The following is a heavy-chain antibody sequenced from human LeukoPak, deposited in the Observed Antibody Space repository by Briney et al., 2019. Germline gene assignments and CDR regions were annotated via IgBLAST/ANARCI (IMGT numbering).Heavy chain of an antibody. CDR2: IYYSGST. CDR1: GGSISSGGYY. Sequence: PSETLSLTCTVSGGSISSGGYYWSWIRLHPGKGLEWIGYIYYSGSTYYNPSLKSRVTISVDTSKNQFSLKLSSVTAADTAVYYCARARTTVTTFRFDYWGQGTLVTVSS. J-gene: IGHJ4*02. CDR3: ARARTTVTTFRFDY. V-gene: IGHV4-31*03. D-gene: IGHD4-17*01.